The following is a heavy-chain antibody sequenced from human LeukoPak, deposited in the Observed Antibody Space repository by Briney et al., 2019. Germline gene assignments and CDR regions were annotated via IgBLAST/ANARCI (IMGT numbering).Heavy chain of an antibody. Sequence: PGGSLRLSCSASGFTFGDHFMNWIRQAPGKGLEWVSYISSDSSYTNYADSVKGRFTISRDNAKNSLYLQMHSLRAEDTAVYYCARGRYNFNHGDWLDPWGQGTLVTVSS. V-gene: IGHV3-11*06. J-gene: IGHJ5*02. CDR3: ARGRYNFNHGDWLDP. D-gene: IGHD1-20*01. CDR2: ISSDSSYT. CDR1: GFTFGDHF.